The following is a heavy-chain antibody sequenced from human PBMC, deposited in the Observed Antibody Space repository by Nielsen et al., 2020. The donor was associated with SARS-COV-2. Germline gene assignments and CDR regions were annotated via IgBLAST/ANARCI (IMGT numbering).Heavy chain of an antibody. CDR1: GFTFDDYG. CDR2: IKQDGSEK. Sequence: GESLKISCAASGFTFDDYGMSWVRQAPGKGLEWVANIKQDGSEKYYVDSVKGRFTISRDNAKNSLYLQMNSLRAEDTAVYYCAREEDTAMVYYWGQGTLVTVSS. D-gene: IGHD5-18*01. J-gene: IGHJ4*02. V-gene: IGHV3-7*01. CDR3: AREEDTAMVYY.